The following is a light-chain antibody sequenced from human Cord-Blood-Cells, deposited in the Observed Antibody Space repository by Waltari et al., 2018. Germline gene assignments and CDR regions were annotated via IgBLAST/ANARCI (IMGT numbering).Light chain of an antibody. Sequence: DIQMTQSPSSLSAYVGDRVTXTCRASQSISSYLNWYQQKPGKAPKLLIYAASSLQSGVPSRFSGSGSGTDFTLTISSLQPEDFATYYCQQSYSTPYTFGQGTKLEIK. J-gene: IGKJ2*01. CDR2: AAS. V-gene: IGKV1-39*01. CDR1: QSISSY. CDR3: QQSYSTPYT.